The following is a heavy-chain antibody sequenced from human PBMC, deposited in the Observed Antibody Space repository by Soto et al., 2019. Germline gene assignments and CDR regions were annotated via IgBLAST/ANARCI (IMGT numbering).Heavy chain of an antibody. V-gene: IGHV3-30*18. CDR3: AKGGSELERYYYYGMDF. D-gene: IGHD1-1*01. CDR1: GFTFSSYG. CDR2: ISYDGSNK. J-gene: IGHJ6*02. Sequence: TGGSPRLSCAASGFTFSSYGMHWVRQAPGKGLEWVAVISYDGSNKYYADSVKGRFTISRDNSKNTLYLQMNSLRAEDTAVYYCAKGGSELERYYYYGMDFWGQGTTVTVSS.